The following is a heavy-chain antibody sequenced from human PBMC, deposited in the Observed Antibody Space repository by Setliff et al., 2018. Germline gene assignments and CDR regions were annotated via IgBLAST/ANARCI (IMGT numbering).Heavy chain of an antibody. CDR3: ARDPRDGSSSPIADN. J-gene: IGHJ4*02. Sequence: GSLRLSCAASGFTFSSHWMHWVRQVPGKGLAWVSQINPDATTTYYADSVKGRFTISRDXXXTTLXLXXXXXXVXXTXXYXCARDPRDGSSSPIADNWGQGTLVTVSS. CDR1: GFTFSSHW. V-gene: IGHV3-74*01. CDR2: INPDATTT. D-gene: IGHD3-22*01.